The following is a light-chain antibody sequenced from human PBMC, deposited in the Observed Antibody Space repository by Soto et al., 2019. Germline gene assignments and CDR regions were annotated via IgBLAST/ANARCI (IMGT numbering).Light chain of an antibody. V-gene: IGKV1-27*01. CDR2: AAS. CDR1: QGISNY. CDR3: QKYDSAPWT. J-gene: IGKJ1*01. Sequence: DIPMTQSPSSLSASVRDRVTITCRASQGISNYLAWYQQNPGKVPKLLIYAASTLQSGVPSRFSGSGSGTDFTLPISSLQPEDVATYYCQKYDSAPWTFGQGTKVEIK.